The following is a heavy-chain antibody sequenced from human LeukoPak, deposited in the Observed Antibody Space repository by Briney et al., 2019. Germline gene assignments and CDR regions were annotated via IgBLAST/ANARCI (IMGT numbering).Heavy chain of an antibody. J-gene: IGHJ4*02. D-gene: IGHD3-3*01. V-gene: IGHV6-1*01. CDR3: ALQGTIGSYFDY. CDR1: GDSVSNNIIA. Sequence: QTLSLTCAISGDSVSNNIIAWNWIRQSPSRGLEWLGRTLYRSKWYNDYAVSVKSRITINPDTFKNQFSLQLNFVTPVDTAVYYCALQGTIGSYFDYWGQGTLVTVSS. CDR2: TLYRSKWYN.